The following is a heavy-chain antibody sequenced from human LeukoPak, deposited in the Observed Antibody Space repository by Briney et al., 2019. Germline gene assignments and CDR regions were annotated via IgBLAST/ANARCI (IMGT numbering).Heavy chain of an antibody. J-gene: IGHJ6*03. V-gene: IGHV3-15*01. Sequence: GGSLRLSCAASGFTFSSYAMSWVRQAPGKGLEWVGRIKSKTDGGTTDYAAPVKGRFTISRDDSKNTLYLQMNSLKTEDTAVYYCTAEAAAGAYYYYYMDVWGKGTTVTISS. CDR1: GFTFSSYA. CDR3: TAEAAAGAYYYYYMDV. D-gene: IGHD6-13*01. CDR2: IKSKTDGGTT.